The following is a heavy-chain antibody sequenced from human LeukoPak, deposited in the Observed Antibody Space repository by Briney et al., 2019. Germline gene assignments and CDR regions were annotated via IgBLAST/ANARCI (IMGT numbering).Heavy chain of an antibody. CDR3: ARFRRGFPELLDWFDP. V-gene: IGHV1-8*01. J-gene: IGHJ5*02. D-gene: IGHD1-26*01. CDR2: MNPNSGNT. Sequence: AASVKVSCKASGYTFTSYDINWVRQATGQGLEWMGWMNPNSGNTGYAQKFQGRVTMTRNTSISTAYMELSSLRSEDTAVYYCARFRRGFPELLDWFDPWGQGTLVTVSS. CDR1: GYTFTSYD.